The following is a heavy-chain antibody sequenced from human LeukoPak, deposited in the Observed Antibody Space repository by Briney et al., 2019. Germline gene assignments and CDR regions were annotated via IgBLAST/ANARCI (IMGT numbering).Heavy chain of an antibody. D-gene: IGHD2-2*01. Sequence: SVKVSCKASGGTFSSYAISWVRQAPGQGLEWMGGIIPIFGTANYAQKFQGRVTMTRDTSISTAYMELRSLRSDDTAVYYCARAPNQLLLLKDYWGQGTLVTVSS. J-gene: IGHJ4*02. CDR1: GGTFSSYA. V-gene: IGHV1-69*05. CDR3: ARAPNQLLLLKDY. CDR2: IIPIFGTA.